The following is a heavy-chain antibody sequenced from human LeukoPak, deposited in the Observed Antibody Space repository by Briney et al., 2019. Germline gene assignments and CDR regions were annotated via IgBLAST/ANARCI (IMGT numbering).Heavy chain of an antibody. D-gene: IGHD3-10*02. Sequence: GSLRLSCAASGFTFSSYAMSWVRQAPGKGLEWVSGISGGSSSTYYADSVKGRFTISRDNSKSTLYLQMNSLRAEDTAVYYCALHHGNYYVGRWFDPWGQGTLATASS. V-gene: IGHV3-23*01. J-gene: IGHJ5*02. CDR2: ISGGSSST. CDR1: GFTFSSYA. CDR3: ALHHGNYYVGRWFDP.